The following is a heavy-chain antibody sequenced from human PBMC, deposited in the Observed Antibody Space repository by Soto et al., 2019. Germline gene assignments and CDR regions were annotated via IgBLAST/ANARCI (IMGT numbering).Heavy chain of an antibody. CDR2: IYWDDDK. CDR3: AHLKTYYDFWSGYYYFDY. V-gene: IGHV2-5*02. CDR1: GFSLSTSGVG. Sequence: QITLKESGPTLVKPTQTLTLTCTFSGFSLSTSGVGVGWIRQPPGKALEWLALIYWDDDKRYSPSLKSRLTITKDTSKNQVVLTVTNMDPVDTATYYCAHLKTYYDFWSGYYYFDYWGQGTLVTVSS. J-gene: IGHJ4*02. D-gene: IGHD3-3*01.